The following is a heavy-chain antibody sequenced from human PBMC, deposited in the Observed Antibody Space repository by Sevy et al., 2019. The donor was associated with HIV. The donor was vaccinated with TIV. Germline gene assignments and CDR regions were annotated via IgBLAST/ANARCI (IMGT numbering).Heavy chain of an antibody. CDR3: ARETSSFGEGIYYGMDV. D-gene: IGHD3-10*01. Sequence: GGSLRLSCAASGFTFSDYNMNWVRQAPGKGLEWVSSISSFRNYIYYADSVKGRFTISRDNAKNSLYLQMNSLRAEDTAVYYCARETSSFGEGIYYGMDVWGQGTTVTVSS. V-gene: IGHV3-21*01. CDR1: GFTFSDYN. CDR2: ISSFRNYI. J-gene: IGHJ6*02.